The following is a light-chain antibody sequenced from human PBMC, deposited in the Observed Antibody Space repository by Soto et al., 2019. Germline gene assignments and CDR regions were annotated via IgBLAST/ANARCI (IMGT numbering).Light chain of an antibody. CDR1: QSVSSNY. J-gene: IGKJ1*01. CDR3: QQRSDWRWT. V-gene: IGKV3D-20*02. Sequence: EIVLTQSPGTLSLSPGERATLSCRASQSVSSNYLAWYQQKPGQAPRHLIYGASSRATGIPDRFSGSGSGTAFTLTIDIVEPEDYAIYYCQQRSDWRWTFGQGTKVDIK. CDR2: GAS.